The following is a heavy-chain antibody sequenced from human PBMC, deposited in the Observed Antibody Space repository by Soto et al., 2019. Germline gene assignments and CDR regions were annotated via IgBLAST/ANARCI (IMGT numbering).Heavy chain of an antibody. Sequence: QLQLQESGPGLVKPSETLSLTCTVSGGSISSSSYYCGWILQPPGKGLAWIGSIYYSGSTYYNPSLKSRVTISVDTSKNQFSLKLSSVTAADTAVYYCARHQSHSSSYVDPWGQGTLVTVSS. D-gene: IGHD6-13*01. J-gene: IGHJ5*02. CDR3: ARHQSHSSSYVDP. V-gene: IGHV4-39*01. CDR1: GGSISSSSYY. CDR2: IYYSGST.